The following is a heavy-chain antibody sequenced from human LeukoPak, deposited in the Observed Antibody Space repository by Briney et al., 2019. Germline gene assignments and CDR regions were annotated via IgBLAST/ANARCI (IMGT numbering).Heavy chain of an antibody. J-gene: IGHJ4*02. D-gene: IGHD6-19*01. CDR3: ARAVVGKEDLDY. CDR1: GFTFSHCG. CDR2: ISYDGSNK. Sequence: GGSLRLSCAASGFTFSHCGMHWVRQAPGKGLEWVAVISYDGSNKYYADSVKGRFTMSRDNSKNTLYLQMNSLTADDTAVYYCARAVVGKEDLDYWGQGTLVTVSS. V-gene: IGHV3-30*03.